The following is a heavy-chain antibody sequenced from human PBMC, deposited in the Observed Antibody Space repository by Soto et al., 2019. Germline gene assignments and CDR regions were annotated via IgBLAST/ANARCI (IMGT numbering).Heavy chain of an antibody. J-gene: IGHJ3*01. CDR3: ARDLVEYSGSHDVFDV. D-gene: IGHD5-12*01. CDR2: INAGNGNT. CDR1: GYTFTSYA. Sequence: ASVKVSCKASGYTFTSYAMHWVRQAPGQRLEWMGWINAGNGNTKYSQKFQGRVTITRDTSASTAYMELSSLRSEDSAVYYCARDLVEYSGSHDVFDVWGQGTMVTVSS. V-gene: IGHV1-3*01.